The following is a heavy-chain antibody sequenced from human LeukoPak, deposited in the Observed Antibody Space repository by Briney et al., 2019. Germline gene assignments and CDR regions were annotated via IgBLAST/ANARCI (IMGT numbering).Heavy chain of an antibody. CDR2: ISSNGGST. CDR3: ARSSIVVVSILDY. CDR1: GFTFSTYE. V-gene: IGHV3-64*01. D-gene: IGHD2-2*01. Sequence: QPGGSLRLSCAASGFTFSTYEMHWVRQAPGKGLEYVSAISSNGGSTSYANSVKGRFTISRDNSKNTLYLQMGSLRAEDMAVYYCARSSIVVVSILDYWGQGTLVTVSS. J-gene: IGHJ4*02.